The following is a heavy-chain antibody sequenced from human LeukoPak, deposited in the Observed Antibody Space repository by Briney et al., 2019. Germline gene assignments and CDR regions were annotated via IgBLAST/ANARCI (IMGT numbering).Heavy chain of an antibody. J-gene: IGHJ4*02. Sequence: PGGSLRLSCAASGFTFSSSWMHWVRQAPGKGLVWVSRVNSDGSSTNYADSVKGRFTISRDNGKNSLCLQMNSLRVEDTAVYYCARVNKYCSGVSCYSTYWGQGTLVTVSS. CDR2: VNSDGSST. D-gene: IGHD2-15*01. CDR3: ARVNKYCSGVSCYSTY. V-gene: IGHV3-74*01. CDR1: GFTFSSSW.